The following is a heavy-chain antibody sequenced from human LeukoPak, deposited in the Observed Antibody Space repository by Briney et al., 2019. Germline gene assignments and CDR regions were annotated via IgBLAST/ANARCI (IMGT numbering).Heavy chain of an antibody. CDR1: GGSISSSSYY. Sequence: SETLSLTCTVSGGSISSSSYYWGWIRQPPGKGLEWIGRIYYSGSTYYNPSLKSRVTISVDTSKNQFSLKLSSVTAADTAVYYAARPAIGYRSYDYWGQGTLVTVSS. CDR2: IYYSGST. D-gene: IGHD5-18*01. J-gene: IGHJ4*02. CDR3: ARPAIGYRSYDY. V-gene: IGHV4-39*01.